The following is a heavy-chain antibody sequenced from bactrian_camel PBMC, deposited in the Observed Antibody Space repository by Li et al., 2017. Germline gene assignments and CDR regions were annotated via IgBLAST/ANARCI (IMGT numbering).Heavy chain of an antibody. Sequence: HVQLVESGGDSVQAGGSLRLSCAVSGPSYERACMGWFRQAPGKEREGVALLDEEGTAYYSDRVKGRFTISRDSARSTLYLQMNSLKPEDTAMYYCAASGSRYSHGCTDFVYWGQGTQVTVS. CDR3: AASGSRYSHGCTDFVY. CDR2: LDEEGTA. CDR1: GPSYERAC. D-gene: IGHD6*01. V-gene: IGHV3S55*01. J-gene: IGHJ6*01.